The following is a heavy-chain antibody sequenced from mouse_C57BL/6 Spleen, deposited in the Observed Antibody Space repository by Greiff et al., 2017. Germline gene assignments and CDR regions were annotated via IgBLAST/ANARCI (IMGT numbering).Heavy chain of an antibody. J-gene: IGHJ4*01. Sequence: QVHVKQSGAELARPGASVKLSCKASGYTFTSYGISWVKQRTGQGLEWIGEIYPRSGNTYYNEKFKGKATLTADKSSSTAYMELRSLTSEDSAVYFCAPITTDYYYAMDYWGQGTSVTVSA. CDR1: GYTFTSYG. V-gene: IGHV1-81*01. CDR3: APITTDYYYAMDY. D-gene: IGHD1-1*01. CDR2: IYPRSGNT.